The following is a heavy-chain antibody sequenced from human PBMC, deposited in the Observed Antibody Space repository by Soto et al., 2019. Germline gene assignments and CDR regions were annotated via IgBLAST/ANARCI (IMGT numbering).Heavy chain of an antibody. CDR1: GGTFSSHA. V-gene: IGHV1-69*13. CDR3: ARDRYCSSTSCPHLYYYYYYGMDV. J-gene: IGHJ6*02. D-gene: IGHD2-2*01. CDR2: IIPIFGTA. Sequence: GASVKVSCKASGGTFSSHAISWVRQAPGQGLEWMGGIIPIFGTANYAQKFQGRVTITADESTSTAYMELSSLRSEDTAVYYCARDRYCSSTSCPHLYYYYYYGMDVWGQGTTVTVSS.